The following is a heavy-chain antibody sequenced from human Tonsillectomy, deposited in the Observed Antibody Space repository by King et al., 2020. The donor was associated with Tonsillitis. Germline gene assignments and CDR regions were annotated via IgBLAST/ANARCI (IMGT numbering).Heavy chain of an antibody. V-gene: IGHV3-30*04. J-gene: IGHJ4*02. CDR2: ISYDGSHI. CDR1: GFTFSSYT. CDR3: ARVVPPFLEWVGGYFDY. Sequence: VQLVESGGGVVQPGRSLRLSCAASGFTFSSYTIHWVRQAPGKGLEWVAVISYDGSHIYYADSVKGRFTISRDNSKNTLYLQMNSLRVEDTAVYYCARVVPPFLEWVGGYFDYWGQGTLVTVSS. D-gene: IGHD3-3*01.